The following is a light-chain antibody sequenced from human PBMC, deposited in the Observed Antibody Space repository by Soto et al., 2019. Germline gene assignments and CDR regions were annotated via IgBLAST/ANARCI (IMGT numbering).Light chain of an antibody. CDR2: DVS. V-gene: IGLV2-11*01. CDR1: SSDVGGYNY. J-gene: IGLJ1*01. CDR3: CSYAGSYTP. Sequence: QSALTQPRSVSGSPGQSVTISCTGTSSDVGGYNYVSWYQQHPGKAPKLMIYDVSKRPSGVPDRFSGSKSGNTASLTISGLQAEDEADYYCCSYAGSYTPFGTGTKLNVL.